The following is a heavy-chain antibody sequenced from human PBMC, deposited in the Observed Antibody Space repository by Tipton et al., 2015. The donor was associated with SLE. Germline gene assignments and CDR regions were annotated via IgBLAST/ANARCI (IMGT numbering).Heavy chain of an antibody. CDR3: AKAGLNYCGDY. V-gene: IGHV3-23*01. D-gene: IGHD3-10*01. CDR1: GFTFSNFA. Sequence: SLRLSCAASGFTFSNFAMCWVRQAPGKGLEWVSSIRNSGDTTYYADSVTGRFTISRDNSKNTLYLQMNSLRAEDTALYYCAKAGLNYCGDYWGQGTLVAVSS. CDR2: IRNSGDTT. J-gene: IGHJ4*02.